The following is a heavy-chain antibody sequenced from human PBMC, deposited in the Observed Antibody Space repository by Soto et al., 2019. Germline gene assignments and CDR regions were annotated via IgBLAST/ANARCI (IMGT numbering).Heavy chain of an antibody. CDR1: GASVTTPTYY. V-gene: IGHV4-61*01. CDR2: ISNSGST. Sequence: SETLSLTCIVSGASVTTPTYYWTWIRQPPRQGLELIGFISNSGSTNYNPSLKSRITISADTSKNQFSLKLNFVTAADTAVYYCARDRGLTLRFDPWGQGTLVTVSS. CDR3: ARDRGLTLRFDP. D-gene: IGHD3-9*01. J-gene: IGHJ5*02.